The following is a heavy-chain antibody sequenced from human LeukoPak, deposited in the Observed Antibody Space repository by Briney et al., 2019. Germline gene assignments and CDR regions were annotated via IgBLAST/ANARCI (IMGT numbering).Heavy chain of an antibody. CDR2: IYYSGST. V-gene: IGHV4-59*08. D-gene: IGHD6-13*01. J-gene: IGHJ2*01. CDR3: ARGGIAAAGTPYWYFDL. CDR1: GGSISSYY. Sequence: KTSETLSLTCTVSGGSISSYYWSWIRQPPGKGLEWIGYIYYSGSTNYNPSLKSRVTISVDTSKNQFSLKLSSVTAADTAVYYCARGGIAAAGTPYWYFDLWGRGTLVTVSS.